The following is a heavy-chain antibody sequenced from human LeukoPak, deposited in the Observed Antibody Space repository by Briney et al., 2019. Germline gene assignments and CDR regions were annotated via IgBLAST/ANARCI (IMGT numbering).Heavy chain of an antibody. Sequence: GSLRLSCAASGFTFSSYAMSWVRQAPGKGLEWVSAISGSGGSTYYADSVKGRFTISRDNSKNTLYLQMNSLRAEDTAVYYCVSPGTWSSWADYWGQGTLVTVSS. CDR3: VSPGTWSSWADY. CDR1: GFTFSSYA. J-gene: IGHJ4*02. D-gene: IGHD6-13*01. CDR2: ISGSGGST. V-gene: IGHV3-23*01.